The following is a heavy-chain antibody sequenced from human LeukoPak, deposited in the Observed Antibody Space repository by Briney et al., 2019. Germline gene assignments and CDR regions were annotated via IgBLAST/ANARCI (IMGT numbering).Heavy chain of an antibody. D-gene: IGHD2-15*01. J-gene: IGHJ4*02. CDR2: INSDGSST. Sequence: GWSLRLSCAASGFTFSSYWMHWVRQAPGKGLVWVSLINSDGSSTSYADSVKGRFTISRDNAKNTLYLQMNSLRAEDTAVYYCARRARMNYCSGGSCYSGPFDYWGQGTLVTVSS. CDR3: ARRARMNYCSGGSCYSGPFDY. CDR1: GFTFSSYW. V-gene: IGHV3-74*01.